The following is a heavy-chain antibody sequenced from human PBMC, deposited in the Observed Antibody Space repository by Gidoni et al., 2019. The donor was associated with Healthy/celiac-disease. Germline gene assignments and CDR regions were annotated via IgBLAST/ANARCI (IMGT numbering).Heavy chain of an antibody. Sequence: QVQLVQYGAEGKKPGSSVKVPCKASGGTFSSYAISWVRQAPGQGLEWMGGIIPIFGTANYAQKLQGRVTITADESTSTAYMELISLRSEDTAVYYCARGGGYELGFDYWGQGTLVTVSS. CDR1: GGTFSSYA. V-gene: IGHV1-69*01. CDR2: IIPIFGTA. CDR3: ARGGGYELGFDY. J-gene: IGHJ4*02. D-gene: IGHD5-12*01.